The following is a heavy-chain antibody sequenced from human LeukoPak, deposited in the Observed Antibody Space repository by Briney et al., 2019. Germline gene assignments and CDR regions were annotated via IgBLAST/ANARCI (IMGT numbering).Heavy chain of an antibody. CDR1: GGSISSGSYY. CDR2: IYTSGST. J-gene: IGHJ2*01. D-gene: IGHD4-17*01. CDR3: ARADGDYVNWYFDL. V-gene: IGHV4-61*02. Sequence: SQTLSLTCTVPGGSISSGSYYWSWIRQPAGKGLEWIGRIYTSGSTNYNPSLKSRVTISVDTSKNQFSLKLSSVTAADTAVYYCARADGDYVNWYFDLWGRGTLVTVSS.